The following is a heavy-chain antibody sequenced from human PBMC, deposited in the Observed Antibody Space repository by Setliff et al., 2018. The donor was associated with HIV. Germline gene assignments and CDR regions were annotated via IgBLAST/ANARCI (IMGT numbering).Heavy chain of an antibody. CDR2: IYNSGTT. D-gene: IGHD2-2*01. CDR1: GASISSRSYY. J-gene: IGHJ4*02. CDR3: ARGGYCTSTTCYPFDY. V-gene: IGHV4-39*07. Sequence: LSLTCTVSGASISSRSYYWAWIRQPPGKGLEWIGSIYNSGTTDYNPSLKSRVTISVHTSKNQFSLKLNSVTAANTAMYYCARGGYCTSTTCYPFDYWGQGTLVTVSS.